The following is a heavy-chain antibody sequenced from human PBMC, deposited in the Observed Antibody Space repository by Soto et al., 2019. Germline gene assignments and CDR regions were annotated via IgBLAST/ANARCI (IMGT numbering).Heavy chain of an antibody. J-gene: IGHJ5*02. CDR2: ISGYDDNT. V-gene: IGHV1-18*01. D-gene: IGHD1-1*01. Sequence: QVQLVQSGAEVKTPGASVKVSCKASGYTFTSYGISWVRQAPGQGLEWVGWISGYDDNTDYAYKFRGRVTMTTDTSTNTAYMDLRSLRSDDTAVYYCARHNSQWPNWFDPWGQGTPVTVSS. CDR1: GYTFTSYG. CDR3: ARHNSQWPNWFDP.